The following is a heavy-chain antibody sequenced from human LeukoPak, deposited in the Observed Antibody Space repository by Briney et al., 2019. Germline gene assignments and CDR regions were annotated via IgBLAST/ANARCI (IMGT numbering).Heavy chain of an antibody. V-gene: IGHV4-59*08. J-gene: IGHJ4*02. D-gene: IGHD1-14*01. CDR2: IYYSGST. Sequence: SETLSLTCTVSGGSISSYYWSWIRQPPGKGLEWIGYIYYSGSTNYNPSLKSRVTISVDTSKNQFSLKLSSVTAADTAVYYCARHNRDDPFHYWGQGTLVTVSS. CDR3: ARHNRDDPFHY. CDR1: GGSISSYY.